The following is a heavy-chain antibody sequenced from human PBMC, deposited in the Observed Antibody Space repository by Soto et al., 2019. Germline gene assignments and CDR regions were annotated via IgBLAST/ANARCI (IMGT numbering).Heavy chain of an antibody. CDR3: ARDQGGEFLKGSGMDV. CDR1: GDSISRYY. D-gene: IGHD3-10*01. CDR2: IYYSGET. J-gene: IGHJ6*02. V-gene: IGHV4-59*01. Sequence: QVQLQESGPGLVKPSETLSLNCTVSGDSISRYYWSWIRLSPGKGLEWIGYIYYSGETNYNPSVKSRVTISVDRTKNQFSLKLSSVTAADTAVYYCARDQGGEFLKGSGMDVWGQGTTVTVSS.